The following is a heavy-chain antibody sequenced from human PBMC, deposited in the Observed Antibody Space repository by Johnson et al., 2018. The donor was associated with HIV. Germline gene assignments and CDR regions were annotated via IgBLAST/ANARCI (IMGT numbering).Heavy chain of an antibody. CDR2: IGTAGDT. J-gene: IGHJ3*02. CDR3: AIGRGEFPRHAFDI. Sequence: VQLVESGGGWVQPGGSLRLSCAASGFTFSSYDMHWVRQTTGKVLQWVSGIGTAGDTYYAESMEGRFTISRDNSKSTLYLHMNSLRADDTAVYYCAIGRGEFPRHAFDIWGQGTMVAVSS. D-gene: IGHD3-10*01. CDR1: GFTFSSYD. V-gene: IGHV3-13*01.